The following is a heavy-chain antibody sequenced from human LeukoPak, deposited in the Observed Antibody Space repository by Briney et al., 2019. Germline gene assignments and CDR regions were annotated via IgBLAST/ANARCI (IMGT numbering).Heavy chain of an antibody. CDR1: GGSISSYY. Sequence: NASETLSLTCTVSGGSISSYYWSWIRQPPGKGLEWIGYIYYSGSTNYNPSLKSRVTISVDTSKNQFSLKLSSVTAADTAVYYCARADDSSGYYSTPAFDYWGQGTLVTVSS. D-gene: IGHD3-22*01. CDR2: IYYSGST. J-gene: IGHJ4*02. CDR3: ARADDSSGYYSTPAFDY. V-gene: IGHV4-59*01.